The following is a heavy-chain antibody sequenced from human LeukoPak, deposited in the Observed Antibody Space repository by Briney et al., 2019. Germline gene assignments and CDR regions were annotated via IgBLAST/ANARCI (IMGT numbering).Heavy chain of an antibody. CDR3: ATGRDGYNARFDY. V-gene: IGHV5-51*01. CDR2: IYPYDSDT. D-gene: IGHD5-24*01. CDR1: GYSFATYW. Sequence: GESLKISCKGSGYSFATYWIGWVRQMPGKGLGWMGIIYPYDSDTRYSPSFQGQVTISADKSISTAYLQWSSLKASDTAMYYCATGRDGYNARFDYWGQGTLVTVSS. J-gene: IGHJ4*02.